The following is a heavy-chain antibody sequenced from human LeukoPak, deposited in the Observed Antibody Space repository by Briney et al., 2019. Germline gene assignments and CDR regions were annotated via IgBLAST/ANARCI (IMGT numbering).Heavy chain of an antibody. V-gene: IGHV3-11*01. CDR2: ISSSGSTI. Sequence: SGGSLRPSCAASGFTFSDYYMSWIRQAPGKGLEWVSYISSSGSTIYYADSVKGRFTISRDNAKNSLYLQMNSLRAEDTAVYYCAKDGRFGELSILFDYWGQGTLVTVSS. CDR3: AKDGRFGELSILFDY. D-gene: IGHD3-10*01. J-gene: IGHJ4*02. CDR1: GFTFSDYY.